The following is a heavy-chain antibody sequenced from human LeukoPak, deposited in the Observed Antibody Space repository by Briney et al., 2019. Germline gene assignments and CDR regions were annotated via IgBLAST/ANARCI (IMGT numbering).Heavy chain of an antibody. CDR3: AKPSHSSSWYYYYGMDV. Sequence: GGSLRLSCAASGFTFSSYWMHWVRQAPGKGLVWVSRIISDGSSATHADSVKGRFTVSRDNAKNMLYLQMNSLRAEDTAVYYCAKPSHSSSWYYYYGMDVWGQGTTVTVSS. D-gene: IGHD6-13*01. J-gene: IGHJ6*02. CDR2: IISDGSSA. V-gene: IGHV3-74*01. CDR1: GFTFSSYW.